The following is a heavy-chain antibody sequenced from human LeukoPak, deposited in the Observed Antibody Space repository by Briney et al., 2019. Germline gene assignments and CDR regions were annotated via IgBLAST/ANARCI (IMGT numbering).Heavy chain of an antibody. CDR1: GYSFTGYY. CDR3: ARDLRGGECFDY. V-gene: IGHV1-2*06. J-gene: IGHJ4*02. CDR2: INPNSGGA. Sequence: ASVKVSCKTSGYSFTGYYIHWVRQAPGQGLEWMGRINPNSGGANYAQKFQGRVTMTRDTSISTAYMELSRLRSDDTAVYYCARDLRGGECFDYWGQGTLVTVSS. D-gene: IGHD3-10*01.